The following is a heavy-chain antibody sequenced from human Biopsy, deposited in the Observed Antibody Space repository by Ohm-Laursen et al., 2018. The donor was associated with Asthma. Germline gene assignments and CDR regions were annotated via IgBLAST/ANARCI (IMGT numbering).Heavy chain of an antibody. V-gene: IGHV3-30-3*01. CDR3: ARDVMEWYLPAFDF. J-gene: IGHJ4*02. CDR2: GGSYYDGGLK. Sequence: SLRLSCTASGFTFRSYAMHWVRQAPGKGLEWVAVGGSYYDGGLKYYADSVNGRFTVSRDDSKNTLYLQMNSLRPDGTAVYYCARDVMEWYLPAFDFWGQGTLVTVSS. CDR1: GFTFRSYA. D-gene: IGHD3-3*01.